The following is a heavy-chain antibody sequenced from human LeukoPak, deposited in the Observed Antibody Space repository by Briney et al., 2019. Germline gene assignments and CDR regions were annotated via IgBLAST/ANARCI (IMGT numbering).Heavy chain of an antibody. J-gene: IGHJ4*02. V-gene: IGHV3-48*01. CDR3: AGNQEIDYYDSSGFYWGVEY. CDR1: GFTFSAYS. Sequence: GGSLRLSCAASGFTFSAYSMNWVRQAPGKGLEWVAYISGGGGTIYYADSVKGRFTISRGNAKNSLYLQMDSLRAEDTAVYYCAGNQEIDYYDSSGFYWGVEYWGQGTLVTVSS. CDR2: ISGGGGTI. D-gene: IGHD3-22*01.